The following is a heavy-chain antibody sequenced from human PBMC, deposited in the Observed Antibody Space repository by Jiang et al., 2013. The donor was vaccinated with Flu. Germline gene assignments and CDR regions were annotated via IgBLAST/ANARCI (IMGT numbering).Heavy chain of an antibody. D-gene: IGHD3-22*01. V-gene: IGHV4-39*01. CDR1: GGSISSSSYY. J-gene: IGHJ3*02. CDR3: ARHASLSHYDSSNKDAFDI. Sequence: CTVSGGSISSSSYYWGWIRQPPGKGLEWIGSIYYSGSTYYNPSLKSRVTISVDTSKNQFSLKLSSVTAADTAVYYCARHASLSHYDSSNKDAFDIWGQGTMVTVSS. CDR2: IYYSGST.